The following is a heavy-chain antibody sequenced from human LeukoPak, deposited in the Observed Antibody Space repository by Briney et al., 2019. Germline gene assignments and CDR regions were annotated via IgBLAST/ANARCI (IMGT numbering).Heavy chain of an antibody. CDR1: GGSISSYY. CDR2: IYYSGST. V-gene: IGHV4-59*12. J-gene: IGHJ4*02. D-gene: IGHD3-22*01. Sequence: PSETLSLTCTVSGGSISSYYWSWIRQPPGKGLEWIGYIYYSGSTNYNPSLKSRVTISVDTSKNQFSLKLSSVTAADTAVYYCARGPYYYDSSGYYRCFDYWGQGTLVTVSS. CDR3: ARGPYYYDSSGYYRCFDY.